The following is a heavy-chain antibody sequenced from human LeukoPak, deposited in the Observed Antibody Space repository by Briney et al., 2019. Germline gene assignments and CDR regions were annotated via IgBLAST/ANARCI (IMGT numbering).Heavy chain of an antibody. Sequence: GGSLRLSCAASGFTVSSNYMSWVRQAPGKGLEWVSLIYSGGSTYYADSVKGRFTISRDNSKNTLYLQMNSLRAEDTAVYYCARELITKADAFDIWGQGTMVTVSS. CDR1: GFTVSSNY. CDR3: ARELITKADAFDI. D-gene: IGHD1-20*01. V-gene: IGHV3-53*01. J-gene: IGHJ3*02. CDR2: IYSGGST.